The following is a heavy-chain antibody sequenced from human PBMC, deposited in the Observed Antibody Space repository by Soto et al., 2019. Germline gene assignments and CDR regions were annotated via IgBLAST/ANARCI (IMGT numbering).Heavy chain of an antibody. D-gene: IGHD3-16*02. J-gene: IGHJ4*02. Sequence: SQTLSLTCTVSGGSISRDDRSCIRQPLGKRLEWIGYIYYSGSTNYNPSLKSRVTISVDTSKNQFSLKLSSVAAADTAVYYCARGSDDYVWGSYRSHNYYFDYWGQGTLVTVS. CDR3: ARGSDDYVWGSYRSHNYYFDY. CDR1: GGSISRDD. CDR2: IYYSGST. V-gene: IGHV4-59*01.